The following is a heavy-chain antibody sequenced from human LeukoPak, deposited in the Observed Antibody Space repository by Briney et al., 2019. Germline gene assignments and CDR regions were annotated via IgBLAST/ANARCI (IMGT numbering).Heavy chain of an antibody. Sequence: GGSLSLSCAASGFTFSSYAMNWVRQAPGKGLAWVSGINNSGGSTYYADSVKGRFTISRDNSKNTLYLQMNTVRDENTAVYYCARTESYCSGGSCYPSIGVWGKGTTVTISS. V-gene: IGHV3-23*01. CDR2: INNSGGST. D-gene: IGHD2-15*01. J-gene: IGHJ6*04. CDR1: GFTFSSYA. CDR3: ARTESYCSGGSCYPSIGV.